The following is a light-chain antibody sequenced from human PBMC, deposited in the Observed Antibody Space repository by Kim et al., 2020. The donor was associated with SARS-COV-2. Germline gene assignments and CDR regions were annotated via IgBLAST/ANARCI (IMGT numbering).Light chain of an antibody. CDR2: GAS. J-gene: IGKJ4*01. CDR1: QDISSD. CDR3: QQFHHYPIT. V-gene: IGKV1-8*01. Sequence: AIRITQSPSSVSASTGDRVNITCRASQDISSDLGWYQQKPGKAPKLLIYGASTLQSGVPSRFSGSGSGSDFTLTLGCVQSEDFATYYCQQFHHYPITFGGGTKLEI.